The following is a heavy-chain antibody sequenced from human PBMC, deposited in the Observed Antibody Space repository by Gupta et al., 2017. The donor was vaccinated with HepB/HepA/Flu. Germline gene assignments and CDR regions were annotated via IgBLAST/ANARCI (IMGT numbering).Heavy chain of an antibody. CDR3: AKVAGAGAPSGADYFDY. J-gene: IGHJ4*02. V-gene: IGHV1-18*01. D-gene: IGHD3-10*01. CDR2: INSFEGKI. CDR1: GDTFKSHG. Sequence: QVQLVQSGLEMKKSGASVRVSCKASGDTFKSHGINWVRQAPGQGLEWMGWINSFEGKINYAETFQGRLTMTTDKSKSTTYMELRNLRSDDTAVYYCAKVAGAGAPSGADYFDYWGQGTLVTVSS.